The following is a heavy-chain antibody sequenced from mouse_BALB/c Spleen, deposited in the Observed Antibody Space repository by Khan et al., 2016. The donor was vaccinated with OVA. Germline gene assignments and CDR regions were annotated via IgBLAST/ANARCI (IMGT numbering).Heavy chain of an antibody. Sequence: VQLQQSGAVLARPGASVKMSCKASGYIFTSYWIHWVKQRPGQGLEWIGGIFPGSSDTSYNQKFKDKATLTAAKSASTAYMQPSSLTTEASTVYCCRRAPCGAFAYWGLGTLVTVSS. CDR3: RRAPCGAFAY. CDR2: IFPGSSDT. V-gene: IGHV1-5*01. J-gene: IGHJ3*01. CDR1: GYIFTSYW.